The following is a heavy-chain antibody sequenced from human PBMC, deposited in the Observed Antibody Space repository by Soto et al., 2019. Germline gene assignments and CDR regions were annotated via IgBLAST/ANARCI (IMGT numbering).Heavy chain of an antibody. Sequence: PGGSLRLSCAASGLTVSSNYMNWVRQAPGKGLEWVSALYGGDNPEYADSVKGRFTISRDNSRNTLYLQMNSLRADDTAVYYCEKRQQLKRYYYGLDVGAKGTTVTAPS. D-gene: IGHD1-1*01. CDR3: EKRQQLKRYYYGLDV. CDR1: GLTVSSNY. V-gene: IGHV3-53*01. J-gene: IGHJ6*04. CDR2: LYGGDNP.